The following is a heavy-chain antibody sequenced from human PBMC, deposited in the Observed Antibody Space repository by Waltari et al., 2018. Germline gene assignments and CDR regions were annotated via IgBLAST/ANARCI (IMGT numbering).Heavy chain of an antibody. CDR1: GGPFNDYF. Sequence: QVQLQQWGAGLLRPSKTLSLTCGVSGGPFNDYFWSWFRQTPGQGLEWLGWINPKNGDTGYAQNFLGRVTMTRDTSINTVYMDLSGLRSDDTAAFYCARDPGPIVGAPDYWGQGTLVTVSS. J-gene: IGHJ4*02. CDR2: INPKNGDT. V-gene: IGHV1-2*02. D-gene: IGHD1-26*01. CDR3: ARDPGPIVGAPDY.